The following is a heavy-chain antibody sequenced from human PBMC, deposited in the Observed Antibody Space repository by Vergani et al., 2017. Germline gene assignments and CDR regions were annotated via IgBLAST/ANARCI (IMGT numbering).Heavy chain of an antibody. CDR2: ISGSGGST. D-gene: IGHD1-26*01. CDR3: ARDGYSGSNRDRFDY. CDR1: GFTFSSYA. J-gene: IGHJ4*02. V-gene: IGHV3-23*04. Sequence: VQLVESGGGVVQPGRSLRLSCAASGFTFSSYAMSWVRQAPGKGLEWVSAISGSGGSTYYADSVKGRFTISRDNSKNTLYLQMNSLRAEDTAVYYCARDGYSGSNRDRFDYWGQGTLVTVSS.